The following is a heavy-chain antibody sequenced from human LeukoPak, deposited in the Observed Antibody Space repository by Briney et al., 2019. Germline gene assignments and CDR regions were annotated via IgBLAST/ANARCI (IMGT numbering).Heavy chain of an antibody. CDR3: STERRESSGWYNWCFDY. J-gene: IGHJ4*02. CDR1: GFTFGDYA. V-gene: IGHV3-15*01. Sequence: PGGSLRLSCTASGFTFGDYAMSWFRQAQGKGLEWVGRVKSKTDGGTTDYGAPVKGRFTISRDDSKNTLYLQMNNLKTEDTAVYYCSTERRESSGWYNWCFDYWGQGTLVTVSS. CDR2: VKSKTDGGTT. D-gene: IGHD6-19*01.